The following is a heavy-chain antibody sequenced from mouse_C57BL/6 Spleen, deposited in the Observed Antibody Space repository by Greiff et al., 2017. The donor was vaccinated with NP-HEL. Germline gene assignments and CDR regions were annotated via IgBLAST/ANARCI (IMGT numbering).Heavy chain of an antibody. CDR3: ARNSNYDYAMDY. V-gene: IGHV2-6*02. Sequence: QVQLKESGPGLVAPSQSLSIPCTVSGFSLTSYGVHWVRQPPGKGLEWLVVIWSDGSTTYNSALKSRLSISKDNSKSQVFLKMNSLQTDDTAMYYCARNSNYDYAMDYWSQGASVTVSS. J-gene: IGHJ4*01. D-gene: IGHD2-5*01. CDR1: GFSLTSYG. CDR2: IWSDGST.